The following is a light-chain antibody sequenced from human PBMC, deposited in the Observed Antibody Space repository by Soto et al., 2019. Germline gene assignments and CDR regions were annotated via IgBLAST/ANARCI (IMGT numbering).Light chain of an antibody. Sequence: QYVLTQPPSASGTPGQRVTISCSGSSSNIGSYTVNWYQQLPGTAPQLLIYSNNQRPSGVPDRFSGSKSGTSVSLAISGLQSEDEADYYCAAWDDSLNGVVFGGGTQLTVL. J-gene: IGLJ2*01. CDR1: SSNIGSYT. CDR2: SNN. V-gene: IGLV1-44*01. CDR3: AAWDDSLNGVV.